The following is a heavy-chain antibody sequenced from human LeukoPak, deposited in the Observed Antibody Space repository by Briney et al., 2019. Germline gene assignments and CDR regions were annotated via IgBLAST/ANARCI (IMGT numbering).Heavy chain of an antibody. CDR1: GYAFTGYY. CDR2: IIPILGIA. D-gene: IGHD6-13*01. Sequence: SVKVSCKASGYAFTGYYIHWVRQAPGQGLERMGRIIPILGIANYAQKFQGRVTITADKSTSTAYMELSSLRSEDTAVYYCARDRDTAAAGTLDGMDVWGQGTTVTVSS. J-gene: IGHJ6*02. CDR3: ARDRDTAAAGTLDGMDV. V-gene: IGHV1-69*04.